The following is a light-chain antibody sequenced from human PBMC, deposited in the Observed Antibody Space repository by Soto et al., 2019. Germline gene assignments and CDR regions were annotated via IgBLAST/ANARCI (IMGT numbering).Light chain of an antibody. CDR1: SSDVGYYNY. V-gene: IGLV2-11*01. CDR2: DVS. CDR3: CSYVGSFILV. Sequence: QSVLTQPRSVSGSPGQSVTISCTGTSSDVGYYNYVSWYQQYPGKAPKLMIYDVSGRPSGVPDRFSGSKSGNTASLTISGLQAEDEAYYYCCSYVGSFILVFGTGTKLTLL. J-gene: IGLJ1*01.